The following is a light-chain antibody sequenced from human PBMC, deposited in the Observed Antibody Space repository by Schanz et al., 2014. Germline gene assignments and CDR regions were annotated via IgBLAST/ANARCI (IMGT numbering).Light chain of an antibody. J-gene: IGLJ3*02. CDR2: SNH. Sequence: QSVLPQPPSASGTPGQRVTISCSGSSSNIGSNTVNWYQQLPGTAPKLLMYSNHQRPSGVPDRFSGSKSGTSASLAISGLQSEDEADYYCSSYTSSNTGVFGGGTKLTVL. CDR3: SSYTSSNTGV. CDR1: SSNIGSNT. V-gene: IGLV1-44*01.